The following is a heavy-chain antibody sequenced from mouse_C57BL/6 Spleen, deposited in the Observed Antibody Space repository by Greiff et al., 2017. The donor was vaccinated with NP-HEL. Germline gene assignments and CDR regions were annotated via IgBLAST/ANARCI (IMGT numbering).Heavy chain of an antibody. CDR2: ISNGGGST. D-gene: IGHD2-3*01. Sequence: EVKLVESGGGLVQPGGSLKLSCAASGFTFSDYYMYWVRQTPEKRLEWVAYISNGGGSTYYPDTVKGRFTISRDIAKNTLYLQMSRLKSEDTAMYYCARQGDGYSSMDYWGQGTSVTVSS. CDR1: GFTFSDYY. CDR3: ARQGDGYSSMDY. V-gene: IGHV5-12*01. J-gene: IGHJ4*01.